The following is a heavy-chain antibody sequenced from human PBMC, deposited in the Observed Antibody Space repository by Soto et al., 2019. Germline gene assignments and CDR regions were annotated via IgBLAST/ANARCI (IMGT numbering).Heavy chain of an antibody. D-gene: IGHD6-13*01. CDR3: VRVAGSASWYETDS. CDR1: GYSISSGYY. CDR2: TYYGASS. V-gene: IGHV4-38-2*01. Sequence: PSETLSLTCAVSGYSISSGYYWGWIRQPPGKGLERPGTTYYGASSYYNPSLRSRITILLDASTNQLSLKLSSVTAADTAVYFCVRVAGSASWYETDSWGQGILVTVSS. J-gene: IGHJ4*02.